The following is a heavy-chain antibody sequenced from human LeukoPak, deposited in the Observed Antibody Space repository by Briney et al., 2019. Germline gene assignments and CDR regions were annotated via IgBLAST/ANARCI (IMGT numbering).Heavy chain of an antibody. V-gene: IGHV4-30-4*01. D-gene: IGHD4-17*01. CDR3: ARSSEYGDPFNY. J-gene: IGHJ4*02. CDR2: IHYSGNT. CDR1: GGSSRSGDYF. Sequence: PSQTLSLTCAVSGGSSRSGDYFWSWIRQPPGKGLEWIGHIHYSGNTYYNPSLKSRVSISVDTSKNQFSLKLNSVTAADTAVYYCARSSEYGDPFNYWGQGTLVTVSS.